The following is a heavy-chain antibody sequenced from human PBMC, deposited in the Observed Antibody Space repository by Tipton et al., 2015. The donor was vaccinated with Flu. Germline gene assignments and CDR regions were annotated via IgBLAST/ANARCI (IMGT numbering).Heavy chain of an antibody. CDR1: GGSISTYY. D-gene: IGHD6-13*01. CDR2: INNSGDS. CDR3: ASDSSSYLEAFDI. J-gene: IGHJ3*02. Sequence: TLSLTCTVSGGSISTYYWSWIRQPPGKRPEWIGYINNSGDSHYNPSLKSRVSMSVATSKNQLSLNLSSVTAADTAVYYCASDSSSYLEAFDIWGQGTMVTVSS. V-gene: IGHV4-59*12.